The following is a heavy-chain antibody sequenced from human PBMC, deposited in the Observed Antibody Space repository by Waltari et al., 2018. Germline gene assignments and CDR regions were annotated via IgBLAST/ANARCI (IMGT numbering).Heavy chain of an antibody. D-gene: IGHD3-22*01. J-gene: IGHJ4*02. Sequence: EVQLVESGGGLVKPGGSLRLSCAASGFTFSNAWMRWVRQAPGTGLEWVGRIKSKTDGGTTDYAAPVKGRFTISRDDSKNTLYLQMNSLKTEDTAVYYCTMPGEFDYDSSGYDWNYWGQGTLVTVSS. V-gene: IGHV3-15*01. CDR2: IKSKTDGGTT. CDR1: GFTFSNAW. CDR3: TMPGEFDYDSSGYDWNY.